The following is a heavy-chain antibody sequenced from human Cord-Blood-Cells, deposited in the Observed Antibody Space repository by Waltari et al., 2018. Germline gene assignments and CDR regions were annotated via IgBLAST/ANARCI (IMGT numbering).Heavy chain of an antibody. J-gene: IGHJ4*02. CDR2: TYYRSKWYN. V-gene: IGHV6-1*01. CDR1: GDSVSSNSAA. D-gene: IGHD3-3*01. CDR3: AKTYYDFWSGYLYYFDY. Sequence: QVQLQQSGPGLVKPSQTLSLTCAISGDSVSSNSAAWNWLRQSPSRGLEWLGRTYYRSKWYNDYAVSVKSRITINPDTSKNQFSLQLNSVTPEDTAVYYCAKTYYDFWSGYLYYFDYWGQGTLVTVSS.